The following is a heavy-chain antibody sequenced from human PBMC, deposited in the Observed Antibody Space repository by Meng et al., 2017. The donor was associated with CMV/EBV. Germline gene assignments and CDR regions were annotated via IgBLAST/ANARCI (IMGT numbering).Heavy chain of an antibody. CDR2: IRYDGSNK. CDR3: AKEGWDVVVPAAILYYYYGMDV. D-gene: IGHD2-2*01. J-gene: IGHJ6*02. Sequence: GESLKISCAASGFTFSSYAMHWVRQAPGKGLEWVAFIRYDGSNKYYADSVKGRFTISRDNSKNTLYLQMNSLRAEDTAVYYCAKEGWDVVVPAAILYYYYGMDVWGQGTTVTVSS. CDR1: GFTFSSYA. V-gene: IGHV3-30*02.